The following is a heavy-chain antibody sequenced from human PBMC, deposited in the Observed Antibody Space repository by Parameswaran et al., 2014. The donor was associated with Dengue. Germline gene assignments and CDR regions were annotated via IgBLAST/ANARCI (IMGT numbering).Heavy chain of an antibody. Sequence: PGKGLEWIGYIYYSGSTNYNPSLKSRVTISVDTSKNQFSLKLSSVTAADTAVYYCARDGSYSPTYWGQGTLVTVSS. D-gene: IGHD2-21*01. V-gene: IGHV4-59*13. CDR2: IYYSGST. J-gene: IGHJ4*02. CDR3: ARDGSYSPTY.